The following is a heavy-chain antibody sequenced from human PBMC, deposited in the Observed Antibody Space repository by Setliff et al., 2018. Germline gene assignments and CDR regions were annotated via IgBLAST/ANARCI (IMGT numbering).Heavy chain of an antibody. D-gene: IGHD1-20*01. J-gene: IGHJ4*02. CDR3: ATSTRYDPFFDY. V-gene: IGHV7-4-1*02. CDR2: IHTHTGNT. CDR1: GYTFTSYA. Sequence: GASVKVSCKASGYTFTSYAMRWVRQAPGQGLEWMGWIHTHTGNTTYAKAFTGRFVFSLDTSVSTAYLQITSLNAEDTAVYYCATSTRYDPFFDYWGQGTLVTVGS.